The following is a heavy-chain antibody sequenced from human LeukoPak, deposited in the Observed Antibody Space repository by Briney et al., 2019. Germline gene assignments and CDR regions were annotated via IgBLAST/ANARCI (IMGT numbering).Heavy chain of an antibody. D-gene: IGHD3-3*01. V-gene: IGHV4-4*07. CDR1: GVSISSYY. CDR3: ARGIELRFLEWLSDYYYYMDV. Sequence: KPSETLSLTCTVSGVSISSYYWSWIRQPAGKGLEWVGRIYTSGSTNYNPSLKSRLTMSVETSKNQFSLKLSSVTAADTAVYYCARGIELRFLEWLSDYYYYMDVWGKGTTVTVSS. CDR2: IYTSGST. J-gene: IGHJ6*03.